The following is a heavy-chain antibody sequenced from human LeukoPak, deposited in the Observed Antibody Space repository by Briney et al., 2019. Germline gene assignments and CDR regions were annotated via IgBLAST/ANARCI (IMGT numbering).Heavy chain of an antibody. D-gene: IGHD4-17*01. V-gene: IGHV4-61*05. CDR3: ARRPTVTTFFDY. CDR2: IYNSGST. CDR1: GGSISSSIYY. Sequence: SETLSLTCSVSGGSISSSIYYWGWIRQPPGKGLEWIGYIYNSGSTNYNPSLKSRVTISVDTSKNQFSLKLSSVTAADTAVYYCARRPTVTTFFDYWGQGTLVTVSS. J-gene: IGHJ4*02.